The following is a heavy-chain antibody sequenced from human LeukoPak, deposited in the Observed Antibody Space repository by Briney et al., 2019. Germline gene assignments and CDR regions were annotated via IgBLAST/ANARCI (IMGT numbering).Heavy chain of an antibody. CDR1: GYTFTGYY. CDR3: ARVLDSGYSNYYGMDV. V-gene: IGHV1-2*02. D-gene: IGHD3-22*01. Sequence: ASVKVSCKASGYTFTGYYMHWVRQAPGQGLEWTGWINPNSGGTNYAQKFQGRVTMTRDTSISTAYMELSRLRSDDTAVYYCARVLDSGYSNYYGMDVWGQGTTVTVSS. CDR2: INPNSGGT. J-gene: IGHJ6*02.